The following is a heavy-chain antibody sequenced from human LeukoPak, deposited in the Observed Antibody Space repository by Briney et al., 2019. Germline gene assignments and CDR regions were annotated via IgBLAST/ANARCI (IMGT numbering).Heavy chain of an antibody. CDR3: ARDYRDAYGYRYFDL. CDR2: TEPGTGS. Sequence: GGSLRLSCAASGFTFSTYSMNWVRLAPGKGLEWVSSTEPGTGSIADPVQGRFTISRDNAHNSLYLQTNSLRVEDTAVYYCARDYRDAYGYRYFDLWGRGTLVTVSS. V-gene: IGHV3-21*01. J-gene: IGHJ2*01. CDR1: GFTFSTYS. D-gene: IGHD3-10*01.